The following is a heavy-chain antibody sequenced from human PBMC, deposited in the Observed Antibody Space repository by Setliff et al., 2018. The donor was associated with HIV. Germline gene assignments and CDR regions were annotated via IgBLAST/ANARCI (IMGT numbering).Heavy chain of an antibody. D-gene: IGHD5-18*01. V-gene: IGHV4-34*01. Sequence: PSETLSLTCAVYNESFSGYYWTWIRQPPGKGLEWIGEINHSGSTNYSPSLKSRVTISVDASRNQFSLRLSSVTAADTAVYYCAAWGPRYSYAPYFFDSWGQGTLVTVSS. CDR3: AAWGPRYSYAPYFFDS. CDR2: INHSGST. CDR1: NESFSGYY. J-gene: IGHJ4*02.